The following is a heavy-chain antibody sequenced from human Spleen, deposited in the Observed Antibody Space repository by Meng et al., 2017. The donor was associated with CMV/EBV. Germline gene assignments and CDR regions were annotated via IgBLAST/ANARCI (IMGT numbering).Heavy chain of an antibody. CDR2: ISSSSSYI. V-gene: IGHV3-21*01. Sequence: GGSLRLSCAASGFTFSSYGMSWVRQAPGKGLEWVSSISSSSSYIYYADSVKGRFTISRDNAKNSLFLQMNSLRAEDTAVYYCARGYCSGGSCPEYFQHWGQGTLVTVSS. J-gene: IGHJ1*01. D-gene: IGHD2-15*01. CDR1: GFTFSSYG. CDR3: ARGYCSGGSCPEYFQH.